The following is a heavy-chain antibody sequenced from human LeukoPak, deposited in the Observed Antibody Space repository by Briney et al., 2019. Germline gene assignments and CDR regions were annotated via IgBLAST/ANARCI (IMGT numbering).Heavy chain of an antibody. CDR2: MNPNSGNT. CDR1: GYTFTSYD. Sequence: GASVKVSCKASGYTFTSYDINWVRQATGQGLEWMGWMNPNSGNTGYAQKFQGRVTMTRNTSISTAYMELSSLRSEDTAVYYCARRYSSGWPDRNNWFDPWGQGTLVTVSS. CDR3: ARRYSSGWPDRNNWFDP. V-gene: IGHV1-8*01. D-gene: IGHD6-19*01. J-gene: IGHJ5*02.